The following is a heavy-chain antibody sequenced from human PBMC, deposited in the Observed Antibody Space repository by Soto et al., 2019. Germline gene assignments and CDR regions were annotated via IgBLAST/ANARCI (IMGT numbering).Heavy chain of an antibody. J-gene: IGHJ6*02. Sequence: KASETLSLTCAVSGDSISSGYYWAWIRQPPGKGLEWIGSIYHSGTTYYNPSLKSRVTISVDTSKNQFSLRLSSVTAADSAVYYCARTQEVPPYYYYGMDVWGQGTTVTVSS. CDR3: ARTQEVPPYYYYGMDV. V-gene: IGHV4-38-2*01. CDR1: GDSISSGYY. CDR2: IYHSGTT.